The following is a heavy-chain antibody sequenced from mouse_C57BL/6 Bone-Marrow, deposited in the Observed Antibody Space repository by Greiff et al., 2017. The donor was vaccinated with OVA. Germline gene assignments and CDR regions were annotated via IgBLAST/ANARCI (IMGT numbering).Heavy chain of an antibody. V-gene: IGHV6-3*01. CDR1: GFTFRNYW. CDR2: IRLKSDNYAT. D-gene: IGHD2-5*01. CDR3: TGGYSNLYYAMDY. Sequence: EVKLMESGGGLVQPGGSMKLSCVASGFTFRNYWMNWVRQSPEKGLEWVAQIRLKSDNYATHYAESVKGRFTISRDDSKSSVYLQMNNLRAEDTGIYYCTGGYSNLYYAMDYWGQGTSVTVSS. J-gene: IGHJ4*01.